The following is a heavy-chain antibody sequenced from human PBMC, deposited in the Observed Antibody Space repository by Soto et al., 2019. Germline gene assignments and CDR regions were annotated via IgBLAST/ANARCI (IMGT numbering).Heavy chain of an antibody. CDR1: GFTFSNAW. V-gene: IGHV3-15*01. CDR2: IKSKTDGGTT. D-gene: IGHD6-6*01. CDR3: TTDNDPIAARPLNY. J-gene: IGHJ4*02. Sequence: GGSLRLSCAASGFTFSNAWMSWVRQAPGKGLEWVGRIKSKTDGGTTDYAAPVKGRFTISRDDSKNTLYLQMNSLKTEDTAVYYCTTDNDPIAARPLNYWGQGTLVTVSS.